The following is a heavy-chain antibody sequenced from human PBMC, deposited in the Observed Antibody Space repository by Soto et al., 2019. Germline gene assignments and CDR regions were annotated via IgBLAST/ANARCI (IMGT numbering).Heavy chain of an antibody. Sequence: QLQLQESGPGLVKPSETLSLTCTVSGGSISSSSYYWGWIRQPPGKGLEWIGSIYYSGSTYYNPSLKIRVTIPVDTSKNQFSLKLSSVTAADTAVYYCARHVAGYSSGLDYWGQGTLVTVSS. D-gene: IGHD6-19*01. J-gene: IGHJ4*02. CDR3: ARHVAGYSSGLDY. CDR2: IYYSGST. CDR1: GGSISSSSYY. V-gene: IGHV4-39*01.